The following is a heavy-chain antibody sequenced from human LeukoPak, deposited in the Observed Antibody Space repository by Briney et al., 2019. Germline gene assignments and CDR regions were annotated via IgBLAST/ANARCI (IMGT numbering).Heavy chain of an antibody. V-gene: IGHV1-46*01. D-gene: IGHD6-13*01. CDR3: ARDVTEHGGSSQPVDYSYFYMDV. CDR2: INPSGGGT. Sequence: ASVTVSCKATRYSFTSYSMHWVRQAPGQGLEWMGIINPSGGGTRYAQKFQGRVTMTRDTSTSTVYMELSSLRSEDTAVYYCARDVTEHGGSSQPVDYSYFYMDVWGKGTTVTVSS. J-gene: IGHJ6*03. CDR1: RYSFTSYS.